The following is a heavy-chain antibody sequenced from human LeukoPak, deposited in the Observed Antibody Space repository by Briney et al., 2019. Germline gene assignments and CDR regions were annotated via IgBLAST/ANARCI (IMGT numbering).Heavy chain of an antibody. CDR3: AGANGGEGYYDSSGYSGY. Sequence: PSETLSLTCTVSGGSISSSSYYWGWIRQPPGKGREWIGSIYYSGSTYYTPSLKSRVTISVDTSKNQFSLKLSSVTAADTAVYYCAGANGGEGYYDSSGYSGYWGQGTLVTVSS. J-gene: IGHJ4*02. CDR1: GGSISSSSYY. V-gene: IGHV4-39*01. D-gene: IGHD3-22*01. CDR2: IYYSGST.